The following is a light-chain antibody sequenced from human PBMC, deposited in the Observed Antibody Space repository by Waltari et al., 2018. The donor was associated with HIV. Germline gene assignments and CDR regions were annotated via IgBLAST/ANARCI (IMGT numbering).Light chain of an antibody. V-gene: IGKV1-5*03. CDR1: LSVNTW. CDR2: KSS. J-gene: IGKJ5*01. CDR3: QQYVSDPS. Sequence: ILMTQSPSTLSAFVGDRVSITCRASLSVNTWLAWYQQKPGRPPKLLSFKSSILQVGFPTRFSGSVSGTKFTLTITSLQPDDFATYYCQQYVSDPSFGQGTRL.